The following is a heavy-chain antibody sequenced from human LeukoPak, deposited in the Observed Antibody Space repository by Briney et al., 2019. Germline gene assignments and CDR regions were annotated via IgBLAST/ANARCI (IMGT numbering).Heavy chain of an antibody. V-gene: IGHV1-69*04. CDR3: AREEWELLYYFDY. CDR2: IIPILGIA. J-gene: IGHJ4*02. Sequence: GASVKASCKASGGTFSSYAISWVRQAPGQGLEWMGRIIPILGIANYAQKFQGRVTITADKSTSTAYMELSSLRSEDTAVYYCAREEWELLYYFDYWGQGTLVTVSS. D-gene: IGHD1-26*01. CDR1: GGTFSSYA.